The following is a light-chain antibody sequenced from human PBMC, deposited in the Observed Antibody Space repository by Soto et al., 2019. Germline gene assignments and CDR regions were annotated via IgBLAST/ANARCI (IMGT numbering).Light chain of an antibody. Sequence: IVVTQATATRAVSAGERAIPSCRASQSVRSNLAWYQQKPGQAPRLLIYGASTRATGIPARFSGSGSGTEFTLTISSLQSEDFAVYYCQQYNNWSFGQGTEVDIK. J-gene: IGKJ1*01. CDR3: QQYNNWS. V-gene: IGKV3-15*01. CDR1: QSVRSN. CDR2: GAS.